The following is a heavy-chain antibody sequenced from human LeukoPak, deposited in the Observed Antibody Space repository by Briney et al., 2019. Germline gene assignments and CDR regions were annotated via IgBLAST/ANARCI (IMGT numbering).Heavy chain of an antibody. V-gene: IGHV1-8*01. CDR2: MNPNSGNT. J-gene: IGHJ5*02. CDR1: GYTFTTYD. Sequence: ASVKVSCKASGYTFTTYDINWVRQATGQGLEWMGWMNPNSGNTGYAQKFQGRVTMTRNTSISTAYMELSSLRSEDTAVYYCARGRAKWALLNNWFDPWGQGTLVTVSS. D-gene: IGHD3-16*01. CDR3: ARGRAKWALLNNWFDP.